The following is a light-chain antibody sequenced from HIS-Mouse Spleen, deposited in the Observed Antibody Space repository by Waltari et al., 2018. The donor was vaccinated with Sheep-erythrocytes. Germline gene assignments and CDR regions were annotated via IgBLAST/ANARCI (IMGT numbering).Light chain of an antibody. V-gene: IGLV3-1*01. Sequence: SYELTQPPSVSVSPGQTASITCSGDKLGDKYACWYQQKQGQSPVLVIYQDSKRPSGIPARFSGSNSGNTATLTLSGTQAMDEADYYCQAWDSSIYVFGTGTKVTVL. CDR3: QAWDSSIYV. J-gene: IGLJ1*01. CDR1: KLGDKY. CDR2: QDS.